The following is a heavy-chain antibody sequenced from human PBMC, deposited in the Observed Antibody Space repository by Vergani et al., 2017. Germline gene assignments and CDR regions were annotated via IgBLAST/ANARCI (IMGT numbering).Heavy chain of an antibody. D-gene: IGHD2-21*01. V-gene: IGHV3-15*07. CDR2: IKSKTDGGTT. CDR1: GFTFSNAW. J-gene: IGHJ6*03. Sequence: EVQLVESGGGLVKPGGSLRLSCAASGFTFSNAWMNWVRQAPGKGLEWVGRIKSKTDGGTTDYAAPVKGRFTISRDDSKNTLYLQMNSLKTEDTAVYYFTTEEEGGDPPYYYYMDVWGKGTTVTVSS. CDR3: TTEEEGGDPPYYYYMDV.